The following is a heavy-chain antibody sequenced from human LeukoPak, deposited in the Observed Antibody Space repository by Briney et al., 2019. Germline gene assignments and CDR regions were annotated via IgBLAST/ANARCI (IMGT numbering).Heavy chain of an antibody. J-gene: IGHJ4*02. Sequence: PGGSLRLSCAASGFTFSSYTMNWARQAPGKGLQWVSTVSASSNIHYSESVKGRFTISRDNARNSLYLQMNSLRDEDTAVYYCVRDALHTAHFDYWGQGTLVTVSS. V-gene: IGHV3-48*02. CDR3: VRDALHTAHFDY. CDR1: GFTFSSYT. CDR2: VSASSNI. D-gene: IGHD5-18*01.